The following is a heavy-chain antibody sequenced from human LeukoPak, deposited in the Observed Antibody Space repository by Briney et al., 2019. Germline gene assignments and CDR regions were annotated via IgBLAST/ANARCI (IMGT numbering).Heavy chain of an antibody. Sequence: PSETLSLTCSVSGGSISNNYWSWIWQPPGKGLEWIAYMSHSGSTKYNPSLKSRVTIALDTSKNQFSLKLSSVTAADMAVYYCARLFSRVGGYWHFDLWGRGTLVTVSS. V-gene: IGHV4-59*08. J-gene: IGHJ2*01. CDR3: ARLFSRVGGYWHFDL. D-gene: IGHD3-16*01. CDR1: GGSISNNY. CDR2: MSHSGST.